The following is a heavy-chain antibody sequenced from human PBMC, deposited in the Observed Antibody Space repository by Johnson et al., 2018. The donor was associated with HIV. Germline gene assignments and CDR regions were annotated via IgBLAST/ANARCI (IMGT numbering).Heavy chain of an antibody. V-gene: IGHV4-30-4*01. CDR2: IYYSGST. J-gene: IGHJ6*02. CDR3: ASGPVVPAAAPYYYYYYGMDV. D-gene: IGHD2-2*01. Sequence: QVQLQESGPGLVKPSQTLSLTCTVSGGSISSGDYYWSWIRQPPGKGLEWIGYIYYSGSTYYNPSLKSRVTISVDTSKNQFSLKLSSVTAADTAVYYCASGPVVPAAAPYYYYYYGMDVWGQGTTVTVSS. CDR1: GGSISSGDYY.